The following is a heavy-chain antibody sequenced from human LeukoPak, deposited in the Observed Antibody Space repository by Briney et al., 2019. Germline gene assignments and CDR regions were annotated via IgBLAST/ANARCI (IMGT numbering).Heavy chain of an antibody. CDR2: ISYDGSNK. D-gene: IGHD3-10*01. V-gene: IGHV3-30*18. CDR1: GFTFSSYG. CDR3: AKGISADGVNFERGADY. Sequence: GGSLRLSCAASGFTFSSYGMHWVRQAPGKGLEWVAVISYDGSNKYYADSVRGRFTISRDGSKSTVFLQMKSLRVEDTAVYYCAKGISADGVNFERGADYWGQGTQVTVSS. J-gene: IGHJ4*02.